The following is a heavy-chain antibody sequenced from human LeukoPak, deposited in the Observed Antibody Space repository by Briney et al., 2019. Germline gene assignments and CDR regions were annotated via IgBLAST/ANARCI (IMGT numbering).Heavy chain of an antibody. Sequence: GGSLSLSCAASGFTFSAYAMHWVRQAPGKGLEWVALLSYGGTNKYSGVSVKGRFTISRDISKNTLYLQLNSLRDEDTAVYYCGRDSRSCSSTSCLYYHYGVDVWGQGTTVTVSS. D-gene: IGHD2-2*01. CDR3: GRDSRSCSSTSCLYYHYGVDV. J-gene: IGHJ6*02. CDR2: LSYGGTNK. V-gene: IGHV3-30*04. CDR1: GFTFSAYA.